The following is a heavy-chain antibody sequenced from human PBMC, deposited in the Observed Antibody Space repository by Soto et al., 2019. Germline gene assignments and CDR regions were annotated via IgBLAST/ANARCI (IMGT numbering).Heavy chain of an antibody. V-gene: IGHV1-24*01. D-gene: IGHD3-10*01. CDR1: GYTLTELS. CDR2: FDPEDGET. Sequence: ASVKVSCKVSGYTLTELSMHWVRQAPGKGLEWMGGFDPEDGETIYAQKFQGRVTMTEDTSTDTAYMELSSLRSEDTAVYYCATSVHTYYYGSGDAFDIWGQGTMVTVSS. J-gene: IGHJ3*02. CDR3: ATSVHTYYYGSGDAFDI.